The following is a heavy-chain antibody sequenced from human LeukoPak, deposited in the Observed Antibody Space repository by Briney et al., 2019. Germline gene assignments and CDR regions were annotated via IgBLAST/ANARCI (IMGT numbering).Heavy chain of an antibody. Sequence: PGTSLRLSCAASGFTFNSYGMSWVRQAPGKGLEWVSGIVGGAGGTYYADSVKGRFTISRDNSKNTLYLQMNSLRAEDTAVYYCAHGSMYQLDYWGQGTLVTVSS. CDR3: AHGSMYQLDY. D-gene: IGHD2-2*01. J-gene: IGHJ4*02. CDR1: GFTFNSYG. V-gene: IGHV3-23*01. CDR2: IVGGAGGT.